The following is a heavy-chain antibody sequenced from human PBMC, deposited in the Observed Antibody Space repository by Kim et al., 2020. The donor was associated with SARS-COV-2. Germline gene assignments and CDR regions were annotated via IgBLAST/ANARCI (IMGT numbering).Heavy chain of an antibody. D-gene: IGHD6-6*01. CDR2: IPSTTNYI. CDR1: GFTFSSYA. V-gene: IGHV3-21*01. CDR3: ARDAQLVPFDY. Sequence: GGSLRLSCAASGFTFSSYAMHWVRQAPGKGLEWVAVIPSTTNYIYYTDSVRGRFTISRDNAKSSLSLQMNSLQVEDTAVYYCARDAQLVPFDYWGQGT. J-gene: IGHJ4*02.